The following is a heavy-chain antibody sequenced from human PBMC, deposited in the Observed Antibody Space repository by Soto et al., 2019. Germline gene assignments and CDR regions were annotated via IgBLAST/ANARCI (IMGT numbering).Heavy chain of an antibody. CDR2: IYSSGNT. CDR1: GGSLTNNY. V-gene: IGHV4-59*01. J-gene: IGHJ4*02. D-gene: IGHD6-13*01. CDR3: AREVPGAGHFDS. Sequence: QVQLQESGPGLVKPSETLSLICTVSGGSLTNNYCNWIRRPPGKGLEWIGYIYSSGNTHYNPSLNGRVTMSVDTSNNPCSLTLRSVSAADTAVYVCAREVPGAGHFDSWGQGTLVTVSS.